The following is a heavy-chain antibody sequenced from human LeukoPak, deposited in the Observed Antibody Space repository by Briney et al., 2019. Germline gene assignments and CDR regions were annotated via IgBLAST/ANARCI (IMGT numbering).Heavy chain of an antibody. J-gene: IGHJ5*01. Sequence: GESLKISCKGSGYSFPNYWIAWVRQMPGKGLEWMGIIYPDDSDTRYSPSFQGQVTISADKSISTAYLQWSSLKASDTAMYYCARCPYDEAWFDSWGQGTLLTVSS. CDR1: GYSFPNYW. D-gene: IGHD5-12*01. CDR3: ARCPYDEAWFDS. CDR2: IYPDDSDT. V-gene: IGHV5-51*01.